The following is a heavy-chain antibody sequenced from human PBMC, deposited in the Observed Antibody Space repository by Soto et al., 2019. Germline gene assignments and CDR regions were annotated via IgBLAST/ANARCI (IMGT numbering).Heavy chain of an antibody. D-gene: IGHD5-12*01. CDR3: TRRLVGERLGNHFYP. CDR2: IYWDDDK. CDR1: CFSLSTTGVA. Sequence: QITLKESGPPLLKPPQTLTLTCSFSCFSLSTTGVAVGWIRQPPGNALEWLALIYWDDDKRYNPSLKSSLAIPKDTSKYQVDLTMTNIDPVDTGTYDYTRRLVGERLGNHFYPWGQGIQVSVSS. V-gene: IGHV2-5*02. J-gene: IGHJ5*02.